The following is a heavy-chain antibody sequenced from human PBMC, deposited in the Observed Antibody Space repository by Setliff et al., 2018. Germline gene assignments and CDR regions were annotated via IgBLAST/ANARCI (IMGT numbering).Heavy chain of an antibody. CDR1: GGSFSGYY. CDR2: IHHSGST. Sequence: SETLSLTCAVYGGSFSGYYWSWIRQPPGKGLEWIGEIHHSGSTNYNPSLKSRVTISVDASKNQFSLKLNSVTAADTAVYYCARDLYYNFWSGYYPAYYFDYWGQGTLVTVSS. V-gene: IGHV4-34*01. CDR3: ARDLYYNFWSGYYPAYYFDY. D-gene: IGHD3-3*01. J-gene: IGHJ4*02.